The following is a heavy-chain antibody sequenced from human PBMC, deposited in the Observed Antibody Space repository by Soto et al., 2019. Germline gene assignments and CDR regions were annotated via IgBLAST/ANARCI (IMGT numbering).Heavy chain of an antibody. Sequence: ETRSLTCVVSNYSISSGYYWGWIRQPPGKGLEWIGSIFRSGTTHYNPSLRSRVTISVDTSKNQFSLKLSSVTAADTAVYYCARARGYSNPNWFDPWGQGTLVTVSS. D-gene: IGHD5-18*01. CDR2: IFRSGTT. CDR1: NYSISSGYY. CDR3: ARARGYSNPNWFDP. V-gene: IGHV4-38-2*01. J-gene: IGHJ5*02.